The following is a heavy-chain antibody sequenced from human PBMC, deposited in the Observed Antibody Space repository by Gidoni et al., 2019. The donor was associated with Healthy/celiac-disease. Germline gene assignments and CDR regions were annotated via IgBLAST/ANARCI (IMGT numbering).Heavy chain of an antibody. CDR2: IVVGSGNT. Sequence: QMQLVQSGPEVKKPGTSVKVSCQASGFTFTSSAVQWVRQARGQRLEWIGWIVVGSGNTNYAQKFQERVTIPRDMSTSTAYMELSSLRSEDTAVYYCAAEGWGIAAHTLRGMDVWGQGTTVTVSS. V-gene: IGHV1-58*01. J-gene: IGHJ6*02. CDR1: GFTFTSSA. CDR3: AAEGWGIAAHTLRGMDV. D-gene: IGHD6-13*01.